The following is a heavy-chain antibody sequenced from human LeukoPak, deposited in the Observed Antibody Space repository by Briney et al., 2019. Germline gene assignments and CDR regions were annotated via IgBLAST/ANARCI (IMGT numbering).Heavy chain of an antibody. CDR3: ARPVKGAFFYYYMDV. CDR1: IYTLPNFG. V-gene: IGHV1-18*01. J-gene: IGHJ6*03. CDR2: ISTYNGNT. Sequence: WTSVTVSCKASIYTLPNFGLTWVRQAPGQGLEWLGWISTYNGNTQYAHKFQGRLTLTTDTSTKTVFMELRNLRYNDTGVYYCARPVKGAFFYYYMDVWGKGTTVTVSS.